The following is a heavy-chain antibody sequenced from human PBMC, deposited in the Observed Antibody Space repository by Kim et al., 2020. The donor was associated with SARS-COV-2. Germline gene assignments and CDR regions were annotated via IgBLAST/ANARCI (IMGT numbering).Heavy chain of an antibody. J-gene: IGHJ5*02. CDR3: ARGGFVVVVAATYNWFDP. D-gene: IGHD2-15*01. Sequence: KSRVTISVDTSKNQFSLKRSSVTAADTAVYYCARGGFVVVVAATYNWFDPWGQGTLVTVSS. V-gene: IGHV4-34*01.